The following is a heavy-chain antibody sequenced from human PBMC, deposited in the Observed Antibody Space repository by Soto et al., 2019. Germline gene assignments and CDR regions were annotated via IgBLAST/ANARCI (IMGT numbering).Heavy chain of an antibody. CDR1: GGSFSGYY. V-gene: IGHV4-34*01. Sequence: SETLSLTCAVYGGSFSGYYWSWIRQPPGKGLEWIGEINHSGSTNYNPSLKSRVTISVDTSKNQFSLELSSVTAADTAVYYCARRGYSSSWYVDYYFDYWGQGTLVTVSS. J-gene: IGHJ4*02. CDR2: INHSGST. D-gene: IGHD6-13*01. CDR3: ARRGYSSSWYVDYYFDY.